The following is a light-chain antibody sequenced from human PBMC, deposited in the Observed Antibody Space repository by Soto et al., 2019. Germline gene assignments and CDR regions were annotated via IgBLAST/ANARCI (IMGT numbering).Light chain of an antibody. CDR3: AAWDGSLNVVL. V-gene: IGLV1-44*01. J-gene: IGLJ2*01. CDR2: TDH. CDR1: SSNIGTNT. Sequence: QSVLTQPPSASATPGQRVTISCSGSSSNIGTNTVNWYKQVPGTAPTLLIYTDHQRPAGVPDRFSGSKSVTSASLAISWLQSEDEAEYYCAAWDGSLNVVLFGGGTKVTVL.